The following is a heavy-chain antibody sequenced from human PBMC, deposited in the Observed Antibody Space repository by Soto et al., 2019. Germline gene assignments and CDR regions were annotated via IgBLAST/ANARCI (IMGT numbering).Heavy chain of an antibody. J-gene: IGHJ4*02. D-gene: IGHD3-3*01. CDR1: GYTFTSSG. Sequence: EASVKVSCKASGYTFTSSGISWVRQAPGQGLEWMGWISAYNGNTNYAQKLQGRVTMTTDTSTSTAYMELRSLRSDDTAVYYCARVYRRATIFGVVIGDSADYWGQGTLVTVSS. CDR3: ARVYRRATIFGVVIGDSADY. CDR2: ISAYNGNT. V-gene: IGHV1-18*01.